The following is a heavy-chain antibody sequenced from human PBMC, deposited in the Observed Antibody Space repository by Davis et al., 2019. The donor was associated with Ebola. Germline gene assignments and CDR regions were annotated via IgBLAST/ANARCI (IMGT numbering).Heavy chain of an antibody. CDR3: ARDRSIYYYYGMDV. Sequence: GESLKISCAASGFTFSSYAIHWVRQAPGKGLERVAVISYDGRNEYYAESVKGRFSISRDNSKNTLYLQMNSLRAEDTAVYYCARDRSIYYYYGMDVWGQGTTVTVSS. V-gene: IGHV3-30*04. CDR1: GFTFSSYA. J-gene: IGHJ6*02. CDR2: ISYDGRNE. D-gene: IGHD3-3*01.